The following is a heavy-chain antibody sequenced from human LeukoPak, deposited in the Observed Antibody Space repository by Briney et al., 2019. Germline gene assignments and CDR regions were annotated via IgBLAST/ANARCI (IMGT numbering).Heavy chain of an antibody. D-gene: IGHD4-23*01. CDR2: ISGSGGST. V-gene: IGHV3-23*01. CDR1: GFTFSSYG. CDR3: AKVKTTGGCFDY. J-gene: IGHJ4*02. Sequence: GGSLRLSCAASGFTFSSYGMHWVRQAPGKGLEWVSAISGSGGSTYYADSVKGRFTISRDNSKNTLYLQMNSLRAEDTAVYYCAKVKTTGGCFDYWGQGTLVTVSS.